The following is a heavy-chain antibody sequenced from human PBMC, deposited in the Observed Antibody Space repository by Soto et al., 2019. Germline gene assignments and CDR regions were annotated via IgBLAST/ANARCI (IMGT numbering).Heavy chain of an antibody. D-gene: IGHD2-2*01. J-gene: IGHJ6*02. CDR1: GYAFTSYA. CDR3: VQSTTGPPYYYYGMDV. Sequence: APLKFYCKRAGYAFTSYAMHWLRQETGQRLEWMGGINAGNGNTKYSQKFQGRVTITRDTSASTAYMELSSLRSEDTAVYYCVQSTTGPPYYYYGMDVWGQGTTVTVSS. V-gene: IGHV1-3*01. CDR2: INAGNGNT.